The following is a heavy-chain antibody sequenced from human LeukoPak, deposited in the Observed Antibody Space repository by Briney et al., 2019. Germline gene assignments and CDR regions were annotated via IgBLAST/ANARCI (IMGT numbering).Heavy chain of an antibody. D-gene: IGHD3-22*01. J-gene: IGHJ4*02. Sequence: HPGGSLRLSCAASGFTFSSYGMHWVRQAPGKGLEWVSVISSDGSNKFYADSVKGRFTISRDNSNSTLYLQMNSLRAEDTAVYFCARDGTYYYQTSGYFPPYFQYWGQGILVTVSS. CDR3: ARDGTYYYQTSGYFPPYFQY. CDR1: GFTFSSYG. CDR2: ISSDGSNK. V-gene: IGHV3-30*03.